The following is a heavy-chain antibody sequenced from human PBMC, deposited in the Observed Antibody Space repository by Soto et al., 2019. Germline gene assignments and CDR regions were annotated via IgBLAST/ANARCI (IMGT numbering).Heavy chain of an antibody. CDR2: IYPGDSDT. J-gene: IGHJ6*02. V-gene: IGHV5-51*01. D-gene: IGHD5-18*01. CDR3: ATQTHMVTDSYYYYGMDV. CDR1: GYSFTSYW. Sequence: GESLKISCKGSGYSFTSYWIGWVRQMPGKGLEWMGIIYPGDSDTRYSPSFQGQVTISADKSISTAYLQWSSLKASDTAMYYCATQTHMVTDSYYYYGMDVWGQGTTVTVSS.